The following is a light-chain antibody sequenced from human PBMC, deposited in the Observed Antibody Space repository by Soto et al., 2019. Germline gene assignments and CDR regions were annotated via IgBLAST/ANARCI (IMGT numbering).Light chain of an antibody. Sequence: QSVLTQPPSASGTPGQRVTISCSGASSNIGKNFVYWYQQLPRTTPKLLISRNDQRPSGVPERFSGSKSGTSASLAISGLRSEDEAEYYCAAWDDSLGGSYAFGTGTKLTVL. J-gene: IGLJ1*01. CDR1: SSNIGKNF. V-gene: IGLV1-47*01. CDR3: AAWDDSLGGSYA. CDR2: RND.